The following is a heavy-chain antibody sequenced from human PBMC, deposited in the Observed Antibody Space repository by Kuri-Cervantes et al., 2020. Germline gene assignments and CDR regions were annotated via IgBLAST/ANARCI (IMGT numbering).Heavy chain of an antibody. D-gene: IGHD3-9*01. CDR3: ARDRGRYFDWLLPKNNWFDP. V-gene: IGHV1-69*04. CDR1: GYTFTGYY. Sequence: SVKVSCKASGYTFTGYYMHWVRQAPGQGLEWMGRIIPILGIANYAQKFQGRVTITADKSTSTAYMELSSLRSEDTAVYYCARDRGRYFDWLLPKNNWFDPWGQGTLVTVSS. CDR2: IIPILGIA. J-gene: IGHJ5*02.